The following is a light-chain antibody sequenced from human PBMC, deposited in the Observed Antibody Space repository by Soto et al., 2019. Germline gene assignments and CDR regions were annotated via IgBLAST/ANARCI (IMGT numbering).Light chain of an antibody. J-gene: IGKJ2*02. CDR2: GAS. CDR3: QQRGT. Sequence: EIVLTQSPGTLSLSPGERATLSCRASQSVSASFLAWYQQKPGQAPRLLIYGASGRATGIPDRFSGSGSGTDFTLPISRLEPEDAAVYYCQQRGTFGQGTKLEIK. CDR1: QSVSASF. V-gene: IGKV3-20*01.